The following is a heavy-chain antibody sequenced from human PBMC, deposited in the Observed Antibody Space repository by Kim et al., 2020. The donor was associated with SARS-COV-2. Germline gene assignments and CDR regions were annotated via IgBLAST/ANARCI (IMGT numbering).Heavy chain of an antibody. D-gene: IGHD3-9*01. V-gene: IGHV3-7*01. Sequence: GGSLRLSCAASGFNFGHFWMSWVHQAPGKGLEWVANTRQDDNEKYYVDSVKGRFTISRDNTKDSLYLQMNSLKVEDTAVYFCARDRERYFDWLLSRSSDKCYYDFWGRGTLVTVSS. CDR1: GFNFGHFW. CDR3: ARDRERYFDWLLSRSSDKCYYDF. CDR2: TRQDDNEK. J-gene: IGHJ4*02.